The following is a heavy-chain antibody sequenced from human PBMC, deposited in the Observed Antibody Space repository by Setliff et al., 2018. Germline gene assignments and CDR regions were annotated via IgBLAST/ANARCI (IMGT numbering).Heavy chain of an antibody. D-gene: IGHD6-19*01. CDR2: TYIGGSA. V-gene: IGHV4-4*07. J-gene: IGHJ6*03. Sequence: SETLSLTCTVSGGSISSYYWSWIRQPAGKGLEWIGHTYIGGSANYNPSLKSRVTMSIDTSKNQFSPKLNSVTAADMAVYYCAREQWLDPPGYYYMDVWAKGTTVTVSS. CDR3: AREQWLDPPGYYYMDV. CDR1: GGSISSYY.